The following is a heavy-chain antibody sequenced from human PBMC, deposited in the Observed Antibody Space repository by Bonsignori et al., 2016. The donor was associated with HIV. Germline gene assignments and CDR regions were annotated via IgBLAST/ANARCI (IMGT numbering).Heavy chain of an antibody. CDR3: AKDRRKVAAAGTSDY. V-gene: IGHV3-23*01. D-gene: IGHD6-13*01. Sequence: WIRQPPGKGLEWVSAISGSGGSTYYADSVKGRFTISRDNSKNTLYLQMNSLRAEDTAVYYCAKDRRKVAAAGTSDYWAREPWSPSPQ. J-gene: IGHJ4*02. CDR2: ISGSGGST.